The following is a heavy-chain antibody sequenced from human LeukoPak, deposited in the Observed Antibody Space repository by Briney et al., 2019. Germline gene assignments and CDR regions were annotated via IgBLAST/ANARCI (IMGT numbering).Heavy chain of an antibody. CDR2: ISSSGSTI. Sequence: GGSLRLSCAASGFTFSSYEMNWVRQAPGKGLEWVSYISSSGSTIYYADSVKGRFTISRDNAKNSLYLQMNSLRAEDTAVYYCARRAGQQLVIGGWFDPWGQGTLVTVSS. J-gene: IGHJ5*02. D-gene: IGHD6-13*01. CDR3: ARRAGQQLVIGGWFDP. V-gene: IGHV3-48*03. CDR1: GFTFSSYE.